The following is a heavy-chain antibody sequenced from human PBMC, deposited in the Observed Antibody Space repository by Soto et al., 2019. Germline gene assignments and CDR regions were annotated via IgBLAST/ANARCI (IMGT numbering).Heavy chain of an antibody. CDR3: ARTIRGYSSFYYFDY. V-gene: IGHV2-70*01. Sequence: SGPTLVNPTQTLTLTCTFSGFSLSTSGMCVSWIRQPPGKALEWLALIDWDDDKYYSTSLKIRLTISKDTSKNQVVLTMTNMDPVDTATYYCARTIRGYSSFYYFDYWGQGTLVTVSS. CDR2: IDWDDDK. D-gene: IGHD6-13*01. CDR1: GFSLSTSGMC. J-gene: IGHJ4*02.